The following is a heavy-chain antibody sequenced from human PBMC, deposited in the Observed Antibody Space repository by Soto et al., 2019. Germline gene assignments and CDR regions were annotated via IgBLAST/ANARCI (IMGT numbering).Heavy chain of an antibody. CDR3: ATSFRYFDN. Sequence: PGGALGVSSRGYGFTPTTTPLSWVRQPPGKGLEWVTTISGTASRTYYVDSVKGRFFISRDNSKNTVTLQMNNLTLGDTAVYYCATSFRYFDNWGHVTRVPVSS. CDR2: ISGTASRT. CDR1: GFTPTTTP. V-gene: IGHV3-23*01. D-gene: IGHD3-9*01. J-gene: IGHJ4*01.